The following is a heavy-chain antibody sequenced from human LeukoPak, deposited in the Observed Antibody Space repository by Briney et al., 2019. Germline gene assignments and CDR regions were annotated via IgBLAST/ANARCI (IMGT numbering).Heavy chain of an antibody. CDR2: INPNSGGT. CDR3: ARDTRGDYSNYYFDY. D-gene: IGHD4-11*01. CDR1: GYTFTGYY. V-gene: IGHV1-2*02. J-gene: IGHJ4*02. Sequence: ASVKVSCKASGYTFTGYYMHWVRQAPGQGLEWMGWINPNSGGTNYAQKFQGRVTMTRATSMSTAYMELSRLRSDDTAVYYCARDTRGDYSNYYFDYWGQGTLVTVSS.